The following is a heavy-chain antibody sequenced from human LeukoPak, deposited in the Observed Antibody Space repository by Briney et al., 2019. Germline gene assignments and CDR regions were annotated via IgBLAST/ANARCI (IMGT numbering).Heavy chain of an antibody. Sequence: GGSLRLSWAASGFTVISDYMSWVRQAPGKGLEWVSVIYSGGSTYYAESVKGRFTISRDKSKNTVYLQMNSLRFEDTAMYYCARNWFDPWGQGTLVTVSS. CDR3: ARNWFDP. CDR1: GFTVISDY. V-gene: IGHV3-53*05. CDR2: IYSGGST. J-gene: IGHJ5*02.